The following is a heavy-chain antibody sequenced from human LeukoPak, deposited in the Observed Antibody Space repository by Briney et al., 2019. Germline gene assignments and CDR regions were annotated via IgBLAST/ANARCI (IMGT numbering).Heavy chain of an antibody. V-gene: IGHV4-34*01. CDR1: GESFSGHY. J-gene: IGHJ4*02. Sequence: SETLSLTCAVSGESFSGHYWSWLRQTPGKGLEWIGEVNHSGSTNYNPSLKSRVTISIETTKNKFSLKLSSVTAADPAVYYCARVGYVSAWYPFDYWGQGTPVIVSS. CDR2: VNHSGST. CDR3: ARVGYVSAWYPFDY. D-gene: IGHD6-19*01.